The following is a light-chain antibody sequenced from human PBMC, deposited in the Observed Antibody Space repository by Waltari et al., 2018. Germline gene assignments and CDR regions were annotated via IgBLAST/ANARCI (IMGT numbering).Light chain of an antibody. CDR2: AAA. J-gene: IGKJ1*01. CDR1: PCMSSY. CDR3: QQSYSHTRT. Sequence: DIQMTQSPSSLSASVGVRVTITCLASPCMSSYFNWYQHKPGKAPKLLIYAAASLQSGVPSRFSGRGSGRDFTLSISSLQPDDFATYYCQQSYSHTRTFGQGTKVEIK. V-gene: IGKV1-39*01.